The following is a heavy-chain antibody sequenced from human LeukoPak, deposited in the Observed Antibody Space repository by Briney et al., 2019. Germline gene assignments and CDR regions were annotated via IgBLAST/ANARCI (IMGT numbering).Heavy chain of an antibody. D-gene: IGHD2-15*01. CDR1: GFTFSSDA. Sequence: GGSLRLSCIGTGFTFSSDAMGWVRQAPGKGLEWVSGISGSGGSTYYADSVKGRFTISRDNSKNTLYLQMNSLRVEDTAVYYCAKDRGRTWVQVANWGQGSLVTVSS. CDR3: AKDRGRTWVQVAN. CDR2: ISGSGGST. J-gene: IGHJ4*02. V-gene: IGHV3-23*01.